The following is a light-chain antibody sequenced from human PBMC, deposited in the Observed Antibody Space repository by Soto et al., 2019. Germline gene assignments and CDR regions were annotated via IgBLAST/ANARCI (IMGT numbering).Light chain of an antibody. Sequence: GLTQSPATLSLSPWGRATLSCRASQSVSSSYLAWYQQKPGQAPRLLIYGASSRATGIPDRFSGSGSGTDFTLTISSLEPEDFAVYYCQQRSNWPRTFGQGTKADIK. J-gene: IGKJ1*01. V-gene: IGKV3D-20*02. CDR2: GAS. CDR1: QSVSSSY. CDR3: QQRSNWPRT.